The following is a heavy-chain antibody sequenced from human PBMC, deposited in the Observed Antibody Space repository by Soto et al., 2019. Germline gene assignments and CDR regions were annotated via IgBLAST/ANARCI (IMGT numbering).Heavy chain of an antibody. J-gene: IGHJ4*02. V-gene: IGHV3-53*01. D-gene: IGHD3-22*01. CDR3: AKDGGYYYDSSGYYGPFDY. CDR2: IYSGGRT. CDR1: GFTVSSNY. Sequence: GGSLRLSCAASGFTVSSNYMTWVRQAPGKGLEWVSAIYSGGRTFYTDSVKGRFTISRDNSKNTLYLQMNGLRAEDTAVYHCAKDGGYYYDSSGYYGPFDYWGQGTLVTVSS.